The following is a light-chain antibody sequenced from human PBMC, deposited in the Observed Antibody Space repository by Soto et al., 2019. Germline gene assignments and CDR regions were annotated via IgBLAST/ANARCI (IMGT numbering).Light chain of an antibody. CDR2: GAS. CDR1: QSVSSSY. Sequence: EIVMTQSPGTLSLSPGETATLSCRASQSVSSSYLAWYQQKPGQAARLLIYGASSRATGVPDRFSASGSGTDFTLTISRLEPEDFAVYYCQQYGSSPKPFGQGTKVDIK. J-gene: IGKJ1*01. CDR3: QQYGSSPKP. V-gene: IGKV3-20*01.